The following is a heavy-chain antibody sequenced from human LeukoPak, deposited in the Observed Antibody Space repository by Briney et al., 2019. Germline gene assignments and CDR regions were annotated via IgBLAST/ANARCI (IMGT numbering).Heavy chain of an antibody. J-gene: IGHJ6*03. CDR3: ARRRATVDYSMDV. CDR2: IDSGGDT. CDR1: GFTFSNYR. D-gene: IGHD1-26*01. V-gene: IGHV3-53*01. Sequence: PGGSLRLSCAASGFTFSNYRMSWVRQAPGKGLEWLTVIDSGGDTYYIDSVKGRFATSRDNSRNTVYLQMNSQRGDDTAVYYCARRRATVDYSMDVWGKGTTVTVSS.